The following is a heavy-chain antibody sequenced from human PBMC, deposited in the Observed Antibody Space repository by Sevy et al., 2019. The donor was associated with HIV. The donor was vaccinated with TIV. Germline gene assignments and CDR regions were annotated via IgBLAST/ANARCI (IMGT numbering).Heavy chain of an antibody. CDR3: SKDKHDSTGYYFDY. CDR1: GFSFDDYT. V-gene: IGHV3-43*01. D-gene: IGHD3-22*01. CDR2: ISSDGGRT. Sequence: GGSLRLSCAASGFSFDDYTMNWVRQAPGKGLEWVSLISSDGGRTYYADSVKGRFTISRDNSKNSLFLQMNSLRTEDTALYYCSKDKHDSTGYYFDYWGQGTLVTVSS. J-gene: IGHJ4*02.